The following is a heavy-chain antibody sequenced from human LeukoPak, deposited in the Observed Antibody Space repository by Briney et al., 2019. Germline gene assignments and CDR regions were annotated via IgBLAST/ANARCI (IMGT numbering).Heavy chain of an antibody. CDR1: GGSFSGYY. D-gene: IGHD3-10*01. V-gene: IGHV4-34*01. Sequence: SETLSLTCAVYGGSFSGYYWTWIRQPPGKGLEWIGYVYYGGSTNYNPSLKSRVTLSVDTSKNLFSLKLSSVTAADTAVYYCARGLNPYGSGSYYFDYWGQGTLVTVSS. CDR3: ARGLNPYGSGSYYFDY. J-gene: IGHJ4*02. CDR2: VYYGGST.